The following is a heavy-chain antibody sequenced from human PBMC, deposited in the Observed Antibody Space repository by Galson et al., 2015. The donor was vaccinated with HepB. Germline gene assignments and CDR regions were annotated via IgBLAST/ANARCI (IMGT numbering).Heavy chain of an antibody. CDR1: GFTFSNSW. CDR2: IKEDGSET. Sequence: SLRLSCAASGFTFSNSWMSWVRQAPGKGLEWVANIKEDGSETYYVDSVKGRFTISRDNTKNSLYLRMNSLRVEDTAVYYCTKEGGGYYADYWGQGTLVTVSS. V-gene: IGHV3-7*03. D-gene: IGHD2-2*01. CDR3: TKEGGGYYADY. J-gene: IGHJ4*02.